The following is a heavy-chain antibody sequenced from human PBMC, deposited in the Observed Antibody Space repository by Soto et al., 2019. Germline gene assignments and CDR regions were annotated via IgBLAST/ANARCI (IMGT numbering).Heavy chain of an antibody. CDR1: GGSISSYY. CDR2: IHYSGST. Sequence: QVQLQESGPGLVRPSETLSLTCTVSGGSISSYYWSWIRQPPGKGLEWIGYIHYSGSTNYDPSLKRRVTISLATSKKQFSLQLSSVTAAATAVYYGARVRSGAGHEDYWGQGTLVTVSS. V-gene: IGHV4-59*01. J-gene: IGHJ4*02. CDR3: ARVRSGAGHEDY. D-gene: IGHD3-16*01.